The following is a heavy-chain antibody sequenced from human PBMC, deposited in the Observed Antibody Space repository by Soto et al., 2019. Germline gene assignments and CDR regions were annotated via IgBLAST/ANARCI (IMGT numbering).Heavy chain of an antibody. V-gene: IGHV3-30*03. CDR1: GFTFSSYG. CDR2: ISYDGSNK. Sequence: QVQLVESGGGVVQPGRSLRLSCAASGFTFSSYGMHWVRQAPGKGLEWVAVISYDGSNKYYADSVKGRFTISRDNSKNTLYLQMNSLRAEDTAVYYCATSIAAAGDYGMDVW. D-gene: IGHD6-13*01. CDR3: ATSIAAAGDYGMDV. J-gene: IGHJ6*01.